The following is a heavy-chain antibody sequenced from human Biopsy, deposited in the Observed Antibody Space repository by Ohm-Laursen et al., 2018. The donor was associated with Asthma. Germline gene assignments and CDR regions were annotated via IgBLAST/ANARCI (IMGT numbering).Heavy chain of an antibody. D-gene: IGHD1-14*01. CDR3: AKDERLYYGSDSKYMQPVPLGD. Sequence: SLRLSCTASGFTFGGYAMSWARQAPGKGLEWVSTISPDGRSAHGPDSFRGRFTISRDNSRDTLYLQMRSLRAEDTAVYYCAKDERLYYGSDSKYMQPVPLGDWGQGTLVIVSA. CDR1: GFTFGGYA. J-gene: IGHJ4*02. V-gene: IGHV3-23*01. CDR2: ISPDGRSA.